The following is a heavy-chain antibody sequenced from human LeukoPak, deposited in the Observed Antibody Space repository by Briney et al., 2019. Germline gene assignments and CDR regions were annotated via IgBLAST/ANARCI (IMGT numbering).Heavy chain of an antibody. D-gene: IGHD1-26*01. CDR2: INHSGST. J-gene: IGHJ6*03. V-gene: IGHV4-34*01. CDR1: GGSFSGYY. Sequence: SETLSLTCAVYGGSFSGYYWSWIRQPPGKGLEWIGEINHSGSTNYNPSLKSRVTISVDTSKNQFSLKLSSVTAADTAVYYCARDSGSYLSYYYYYMDVWGKGTTVTISS. CDR3: ARDSGSYLSYYYYYMDV.